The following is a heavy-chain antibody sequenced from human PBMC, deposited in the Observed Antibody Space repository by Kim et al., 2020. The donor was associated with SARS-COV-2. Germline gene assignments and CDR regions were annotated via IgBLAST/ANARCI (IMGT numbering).Heavy chain of an antibody. CDR3: ARHVGGSGSYVPLDY. Sequence: SFQGQVTISADKSISTAYLQWSSLKASDTAMYYCARHVGGSGSYVPLDYWGQGTLVTVSS. V-gene: IGHV5-51*01. D-gene: IGHD3-10*01. J-gene: IGHJ4*02.